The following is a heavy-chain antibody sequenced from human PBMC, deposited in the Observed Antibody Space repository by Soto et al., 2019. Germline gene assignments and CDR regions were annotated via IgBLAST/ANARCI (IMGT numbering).Heavy chain of an antibody. CDR2: INSDGSST. V-gene: IGHV3-74*01. D-gene: IGHD2-8*02. CDR3: ARGVKRITNPSLWSSLNNFDH. J-gene: IGHJ4*02. Sequence: GVLRLSCAASGFTFSGYWIHWVRQAPGKGLVWVSRINSDGSSTSYADSVKGRFTISRDNANDTLYLQMNSLRAEDTAVYYCARGVKRITNPSLWSSLNNFDHRGQGSLVTISS. CDR1: GFTFSGYW.